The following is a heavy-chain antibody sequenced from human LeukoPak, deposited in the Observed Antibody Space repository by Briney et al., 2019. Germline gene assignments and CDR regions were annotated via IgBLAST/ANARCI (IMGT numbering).Heavy chain of an antibody. CDR1: GGSFSGYY. V-gene: IGHV4-34*01. J-gene: IGHJ5*02. CDR3: ARKGDIVVVPATFQIDP. CDR2: INHSGST. D-gene: IGHD2-2*01. Sequence: SETLSLTCAVYGGSFSGYYWSWIRQPPGKGLEWIGEINHSGSTNYHPSLKSRVTISVDTSKNQFSLKLSSVTAADTAVYYCARKGDIVVVPATFQIDPWGQGTLVTVSS.